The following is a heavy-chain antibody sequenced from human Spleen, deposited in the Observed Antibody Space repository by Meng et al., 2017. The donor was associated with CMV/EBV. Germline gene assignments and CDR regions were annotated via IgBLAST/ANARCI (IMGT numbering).Heavy chain of an antibody. V-gene: IGHV1-18*04. D-gene: IGHD3-3*01. CDR3: ARGGGSGGGYYDFWSGYRYYYYGMDV. CDR2: ISAYNGNT. Sequence: ASVKVSCKASGYTFTGYYIHWVRQAPGQGLEWMGWISAYNGNTNYAQKLQGRVTMTTDTSTSTAYMELRSLRSDDTAVYYCARGGGSGGGYYDFWSGYRYYYYGMDVWGQGTTVTVSS. CDR1: GYTFTGYY. J-gene: IGHJ6*02.